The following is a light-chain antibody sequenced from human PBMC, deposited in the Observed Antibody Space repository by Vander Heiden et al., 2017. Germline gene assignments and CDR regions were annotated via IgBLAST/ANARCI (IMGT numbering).Light chain of an antibody. Sequence: SYELTQPLSVSVALGQTAKITCGGNNIGNRNVHWDQQKPGHATVLVIYRDTNRPSGIPERFSGSNSGNTATLTISRAKGGDEADYYCQVWDSNSNWVFGGGTKLTVL. V-gene: IGLV3-9*01. CDR1: NIGNRN. CDR2: RDT. J-gene: IGLJ3*02. CDR3: QVWDSNSNWV.